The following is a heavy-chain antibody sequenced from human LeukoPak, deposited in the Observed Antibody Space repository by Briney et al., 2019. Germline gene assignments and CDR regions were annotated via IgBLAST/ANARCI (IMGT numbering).Heavy chain of an antibody. CDR3: AKDMGWELLGSFDY. CDR2: ISWNSGSI. CDR1: GFTFDDYA. Sequence: PGSSLRLSCAASGFTFDDYAMLWVRQAPGKGLEWVSGISWNSGSIGYADSVKGRFTISRDNAKNSLYLQMHSLRAEDTALYYCAKDMGWELLGSFDYWGQGTLVTVSS. D-gene: IGHD1-26*01. V-gene: IGHV3-9*01. J-gene: IGHJ4*02.